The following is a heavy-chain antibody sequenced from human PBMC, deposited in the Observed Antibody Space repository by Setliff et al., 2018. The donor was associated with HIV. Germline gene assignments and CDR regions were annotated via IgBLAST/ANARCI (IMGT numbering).Heavy chain of an antibody. CDR2: IYPGDSNT. V-gene: IGHV5-51*01. CDR1: GYRFTTYW. D-gene: IGHD6-13*01. Sequence: GESLKISCQGSGYRFTTYWIAWVRQTPGKGLEWVGSIYPGDSNTRYSPSFQGQVTISAGKSISTAYLQWSSLKASDTAMYYCARHRHTAAGTLDAFDIWGQGTVVTVSS. CDR3: ARHRHTAAGTLDAFDI. J-gene: IGHJ3*02.